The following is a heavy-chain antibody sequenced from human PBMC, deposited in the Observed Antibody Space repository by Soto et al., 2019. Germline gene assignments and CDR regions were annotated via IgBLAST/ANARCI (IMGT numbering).Heavy chain of an antibody. D-gene: IGHD2-15*01. Sequence: GGSLRLSCAASGFTFSSYWMSWVRQAPGKGLEWVANIKQDGSEKYYVGSWKGRFTIARTKAKNPLYLQMNSLRAEDTAVYYCARAAFRLGYCSGGSCYSGNWFDPWGQGTLVTVSS. CDR3: ARAAFRLGYCSGGSCYSGNWFDP. V-gene: IGHV3-7*01. J-gene: IGHJ5*02. CDR1: GFTFSSYW. CDR2: IKQDGSEK.